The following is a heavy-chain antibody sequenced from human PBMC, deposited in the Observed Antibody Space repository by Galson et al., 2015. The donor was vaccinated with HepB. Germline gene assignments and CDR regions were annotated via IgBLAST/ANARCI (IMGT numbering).Heavy chain of an antibody. CDR2: FDPEDGET. D-gene: IGHD3-22*01. V-gene: IGHV1-24*01. Sequence: SVKVSCKVSGYTLTELSMHWVRQAPGKGLEWMGGFDPEDGETIYAQKFQGRVTMTEDTSTDTAYMELSSLRSEDTAVYYCATALYDSSGSNWFDPWGQGTLVTVSS. J-gene: IGHJ5*02. CDR3: ATALYDSSGSNWFDP. CDR1: GYTLTELS.